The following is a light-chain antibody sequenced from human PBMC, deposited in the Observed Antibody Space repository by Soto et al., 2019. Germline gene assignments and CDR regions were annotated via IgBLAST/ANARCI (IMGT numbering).Light chain of an antibody. CDR1: QSVSSNS. V-gene: IGKV3-20*01. J-gene: IGKJ1*01. Sequence: EIVLTQSPGTLSLSPGESATLSCRASQSVSSNSLAWYRRNPGQPPSLLIYGTSTRATGIPRRFSGSGSGTDFTLTITRLEPEDVAVYYCQQYGGSPPTFGQGTKVEVK. CDR3: QQYGGSPPT. CDR2: GTS.